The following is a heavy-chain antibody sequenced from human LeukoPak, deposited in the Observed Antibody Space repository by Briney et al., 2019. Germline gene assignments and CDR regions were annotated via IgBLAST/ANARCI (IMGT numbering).Heavy chain of an antibody. CDR2: MNPNSGNT. CDR1: GYTFTSYD. Sequence: ASVKVSCKASGYTFTSYDINWVRQATGQGLEWMGWMNPNSGNTGYAQKFQGRVTVTTDTSTSTAYMELRSLRSDDTAVYYCARWSGGTDWLYRYGMDVWGQGTTVTVAS. D-gene: IGHD3-10*01. V-gene: IGHV1-8*01. J-gene: IGHJ6*02. CDR3: ARWSGGTDWLYRYGMDV.